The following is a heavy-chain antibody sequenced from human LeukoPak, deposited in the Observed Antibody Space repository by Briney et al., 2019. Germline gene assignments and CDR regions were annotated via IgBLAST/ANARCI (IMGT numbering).Heavy chain of an antibody. D-gene: IGHD6-6*01. CDR1: GSTFSSYN. V-gene: IGHV3-48*01. Sequence: PGGSLRLSCAASGSTFSSYNMNWVRQAPGKGLEWVSYISSDNIIIYYADSVKGRFTISRDNAKNSLYLQMNSLRAEDTAVYYCVATRSYGTFDFWGQGTMVTVSS. CDR3: VATRSYGTFDF. J-gene: IGHJ3*01. CDR2: ISSDNIII.